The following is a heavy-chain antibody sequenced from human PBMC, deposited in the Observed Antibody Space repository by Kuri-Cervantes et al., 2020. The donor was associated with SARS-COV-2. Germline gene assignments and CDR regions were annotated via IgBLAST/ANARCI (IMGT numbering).Heavy chain of an antibody. CDR1: GGTFSSYS. V-gene: IGHV1-69*04. D-gene: IGHD5-18*01. J-gene: IGHJ5*02. CDR2: IIPILGIA. Sequence: SVKVSCKASGGTFSSYSISWVRQAPGQGLEWMGRIIPILGIANYAQKFQGRVTITADKSTSTAYMELSSLRSEDTAVYYCARVGNLDTAMVTYDPWGQGTLVTVSS. CDR3: ARVGNLDTAMVTYDP.